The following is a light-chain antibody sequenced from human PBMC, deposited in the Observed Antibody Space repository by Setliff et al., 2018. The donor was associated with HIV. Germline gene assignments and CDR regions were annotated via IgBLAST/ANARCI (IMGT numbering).Light chain of an antibody. J-gene: IGLJ1*01. CDR1: SSNIGAHYD. V-gene: IGLV1-40*01. CDR3: QSYDSSLSGYV. Sequence: QSVLTQPPSVSGAPGQRVTISCTGSSSNIGAHYDVHRYQQLPGTAPKLLIYGNNNRPSGVPDRFSGSKSGTSASLAITGLQAEDEADYYCQSYDSSLSGYVFGTGTKGTVL. CDR2: GNN.